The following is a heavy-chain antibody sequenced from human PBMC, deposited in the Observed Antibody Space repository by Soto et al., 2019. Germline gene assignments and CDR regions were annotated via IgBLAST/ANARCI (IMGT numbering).Heavy chain of an antibody. J-gene: IGHJ4*02. CDR2: IYYTGYT. V-gene: IGHV4-59*01. Sequence: SETLPVTCTVSCGSISSDYWSWIRQPPGKGLEWIGYIYYTGYTNYNPSLKSRATISVDTSKNQFSLNVSSVTAADTAVYYCARVKWFGESGFDYWGQGTLVT. CDR1: CGSISSDY. D-gene: IGHD3-10*01. CDR3: ARVKWFGESGFDY.